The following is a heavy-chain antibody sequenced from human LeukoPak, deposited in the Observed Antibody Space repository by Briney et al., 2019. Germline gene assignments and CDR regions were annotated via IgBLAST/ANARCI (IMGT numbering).Heavy chain of an antibody. V-gene: IGHV3-49*03. CDR1: GFTFGDDA. Sequence: GGSLRLSRIASGFTFGDDAWSWFRQAPGKGLEFIAFIRKKGYGETTDYAASVRGRFTVSRDDAMSVAYLQMNSLQTEDTALYYCSRGLHDYGDSNYYFDQWGRGTLVIVSS. J-gene: IGHJ4*02. CDR2: IRKKGYGETT. D-gene: IGHD4-17*01. CDR3: SRGLHDYGDSNYYFDQ.